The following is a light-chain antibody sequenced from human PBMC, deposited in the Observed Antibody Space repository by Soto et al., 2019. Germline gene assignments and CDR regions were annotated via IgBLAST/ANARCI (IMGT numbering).Light chain of an antibody. V-gene: IGKV1-39*01. Sequence: DIQMTQSPSSLSASVGDRVTITCRASQSIASYLNWYQQKPGKAPKLLIYDASSLQSGVPSRFSGSGSGTDFTLTISSLKPEDFATYYCQQSYSTPLTFGGGTKVYI. CDR2: DAS. CDR3: QQSYSTPLT. CDR1: QSIASY. J-gene: IGKJ4*01.